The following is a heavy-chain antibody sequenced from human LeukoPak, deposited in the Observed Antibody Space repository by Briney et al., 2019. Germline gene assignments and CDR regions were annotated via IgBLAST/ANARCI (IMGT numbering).Heavy chain of an antibody. Sequence: GGSLRLSCAASGFTFSSYWMSWVRQAPGKGLEWVANIKQDGSEKYYVDSVKGRFTISRDNAKNSLYLQMNSLRAEDTAVFYCARDGAATEGILDYWGQGTLVTVSS. CDR1: GFTFSSYW. D-gene: IGHD2-15*01. CDR3: ARDGAATEGILDY. J-gene: IGHJ4*02. V-gene: IGHV3-7*01. CDR2: IKQDGSEK.